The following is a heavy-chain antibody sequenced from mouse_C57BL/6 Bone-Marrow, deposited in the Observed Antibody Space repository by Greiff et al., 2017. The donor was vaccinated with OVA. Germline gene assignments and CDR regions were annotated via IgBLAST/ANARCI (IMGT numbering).Heavy chain of an antibody. D-gene: IGHD2-1*01. CDR1: GYAFTNYL. J-gene: IGHJ2*01. CDR2: INPGSGGP. V-gene: IGHV1-54*01. CDR3: ARKGNYVDYFDY. Sequence: QVQLQQSGAELVRPGTSVKVSCKASGYAFTNYLIEWVQQRPGQGLEWIGVINPGSGGPNYNEKFKGKATLTADKSSSTAYRQLNNLTSEDSAVYFCARKGNYVDYFDYWGQGTTLTVSS.